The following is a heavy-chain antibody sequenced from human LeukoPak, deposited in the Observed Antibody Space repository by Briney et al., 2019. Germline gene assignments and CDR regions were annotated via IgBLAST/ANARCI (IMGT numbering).Heavy chain of an antibody. J-gene: IGHJ5*02. CDR3: ARGTAAGTDNWFDP. Sequence: SQTLSLTCAISGDSVSSNSAAWNWIRQSPSRGLEWLGRTYYRSKWYNDYAVSVKSRISINPDTSKNQFSLQLNSVTPDDTAVYYCARGTAAGTDNWFDPWGQGTLVTVSS. CDR1: GDSVSSNSAA. D-gene: IGHD6-13*01. CDR2: TYYRSKWYN. V-gene: IGHV6-1*01.